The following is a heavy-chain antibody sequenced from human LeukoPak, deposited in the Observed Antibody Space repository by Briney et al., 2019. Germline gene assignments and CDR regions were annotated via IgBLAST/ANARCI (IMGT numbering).Heavy chain of an antibody. J-gene: IGHJ4*02. Sequence: SETLSLTCTVSGGSISSYYWSWIRQPPGKGLEWIGYIYYSGSTNHNPSLKSRVTISVDTSKNQFSLKLSSVTAADTAVYHCARAKMATTPFDYWGQGTLVTVSS. CDR1: GGSISSYY. V-gene: IGHV4-59*08. D-gene: IGHD5-24*01. CDR3: ARAKMATTPFDY. CDR2: IYYSGST.